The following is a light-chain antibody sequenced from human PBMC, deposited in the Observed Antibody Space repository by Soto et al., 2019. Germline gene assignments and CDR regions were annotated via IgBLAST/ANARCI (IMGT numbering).Light chain of an antibody. CDR1: SPNIGAGYD. CDR3: QSYDSSLSEV. Sequence: QSVPTPPPPVVGGPGGKVPLSFPGNSPNIGAGYDVHWYQQLPGTAPKLLIYGNSNRPSGVPDRFSGSKSGTSASLAITGLQAEDEADYYCQSYDSSLSEVFGTGTKVTVL. J-gene: IGLJ1*01. CDR2: GNS. V-gene: IGLV1-40*01.